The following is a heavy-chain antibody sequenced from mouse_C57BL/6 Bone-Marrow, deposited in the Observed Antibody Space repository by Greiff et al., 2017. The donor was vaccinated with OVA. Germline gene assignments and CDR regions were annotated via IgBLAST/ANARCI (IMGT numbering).Heavy chain of an antibody. CDR2: IDPANGNT. D-gene: IGHD1-1*01. CDR3: ARSSITTVVARNWYVDV. V-gene: IGHV14-3*01. Sequence: VQLQQSVAELVRPGASVKLSCTASGFNIKNTYMHWVKQRPEQGLEWIGRIDPANGNTKYAPKFQGKAPITADTSSNTAYLQLSSLTSEDTAIYYCARSSITTVVARNWYVDVWGTGTTVTVSS. J-gene: IGHJ1*03. CDR1: GFNIKNTY.